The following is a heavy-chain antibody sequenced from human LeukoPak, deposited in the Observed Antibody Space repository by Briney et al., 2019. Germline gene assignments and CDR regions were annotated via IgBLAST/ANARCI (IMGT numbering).Heavy chain of an antibody. D-gene: IGHD6-6*01. CDR3: ARGGATRPDY. J-gene: IGHJ4*02. CDR1: GFTFSNYW. CDR2: IKEDGSEK. V-gene: IGHV3-7*01. Sequence: GGSLRLSCAASGFTFSNYWMNWVRQAPGKGLEWVANIKEDGSEKYYVDSVKGRFTISRDNAKNSLYLQMNSLRADDTAVYYCARGGATRPDYWGQGALVSVSS.